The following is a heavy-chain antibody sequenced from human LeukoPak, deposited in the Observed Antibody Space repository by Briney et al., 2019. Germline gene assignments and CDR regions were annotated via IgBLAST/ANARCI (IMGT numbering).Heavy chain of an antibody. J-gene: IGHJ4*02. CDR2: IYYTGST. Sequence: SETLSLTCTVSGGSISTYYWSWIRQPPGKGLEWIGNIYYTGSTNTKPSLKSRVTISIDTSKNQFSLNLSSVTAADTAVYYCARAFSGYDERSLEYWGQGTLVTVSS. CDR3: ARAFSGYDERSLEY. CDR1: GGSISTYY. D-gene: IGHD5-12*01. V-gene: IGHV4-59*12.